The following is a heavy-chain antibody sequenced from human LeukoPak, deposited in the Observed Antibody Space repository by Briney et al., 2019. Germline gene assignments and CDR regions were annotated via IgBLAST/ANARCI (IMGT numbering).Heavy chain of an antibody. CDR3: ARVWARNDILTGYYHYYYYGMVV. J-gene: IGHJ6*02. CDR1: GGSISSYY. V-gene: IGHV4-59*01. D-gene: IGHD3-9*01. Sequence: SETLSLTCTVSGGSISSYYWSWIRQPPGKGLEWIGYIYYSGSTNYNPSLKSRVTISVDTSKNQFSLKLSSVTAADTAVYYCARVWARNDILTGYYHYYYYGMVVWGQGTTVTVSS. CDR2: IYYSGST.